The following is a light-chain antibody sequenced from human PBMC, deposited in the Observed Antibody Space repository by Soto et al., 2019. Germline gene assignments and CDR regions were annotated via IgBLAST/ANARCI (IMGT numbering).Light chain of an antibody. V-gene: IGKV1-9*01. CDR2: AAS. Sequence: IQLTQSPSSLSASIGDRVTITCRASQGISSYLAWYRQKAGKAPELLIEAASTLQSGVPSRFSGSGSGTEFALTISSLQPEDFATYYCQQLKRYPLSFGGGTKVEIK. CDR1: QGISSY. J-gene: IGKJ4*01. CDR3: QQLKRYPLS.